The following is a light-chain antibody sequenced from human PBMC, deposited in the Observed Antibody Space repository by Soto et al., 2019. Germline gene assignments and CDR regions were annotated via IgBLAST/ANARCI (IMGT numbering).Light chain of an antibody. CDR2: LGS. Sequence: EIVMTQSPPSRTVTPGEPASISCRSSQRLLHSNGNNFLDWYLQKPGQSPQLLIYLGSNRASGVPDRVSGSGAGTDFTLKISRVEAEDVGVYYCMQALQTPYNFGQGTK. CDR3: MQALQTPYN. J-gene: IGKJ2*01. V-gene: IGKV2-28*01. CDR1: QRLLHSNGNNF.